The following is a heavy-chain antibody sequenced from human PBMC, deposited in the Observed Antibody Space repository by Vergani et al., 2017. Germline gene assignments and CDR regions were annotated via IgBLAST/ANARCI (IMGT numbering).Heavy chain of an antibody. CDR2: IYHSGST. V-gene: IGHV4-30-2*01. J-gene: IGHJ4*02. CDR3: ARGGRIWEQLGN. D-gene: IGHD6-6*01. CDR1: GGSISSGDYS. Sequence: QLQLQESGSGLVKPSQTLSLTCAVSGGSISSGDYSWSWIRQPPGKGLEWIGYIYHSGSTYYNPSLKSRVTISVDRSKNQFSLKLSSVTAADTAVYYCARGGRIWEQLGNWGQGTLVTVSS.